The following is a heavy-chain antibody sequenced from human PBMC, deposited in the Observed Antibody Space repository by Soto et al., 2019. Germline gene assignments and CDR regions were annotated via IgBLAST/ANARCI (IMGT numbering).Heavy chain of an antibody. V-gene: IGHV4-34*01. Sequence: PSETLSLTCAVYGGSFSGYYWIWIRQPPGKGLEWIGEINHSGSTNYNPSLKSRVTISVDTSKNQFSLKLSSVTAADTAVYYCARGRGLWDVWGQGTTVTVSS. J-gene: IGHJ6*02. CDR2: INHSGST. CDR3: ARGRGLWDV. D-gene: IGHD3-10*01. CDR1: GGSFSGYY.